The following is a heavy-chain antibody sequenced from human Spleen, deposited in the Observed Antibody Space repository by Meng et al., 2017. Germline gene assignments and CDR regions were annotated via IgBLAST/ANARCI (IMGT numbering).Heavy chain of an antibody. J-gene: IGHJ5*01. V-gene: IGHV3-48*03. Sequence: GESLKISCAASGFTLKNYEMNWVRQAPGRGLEWLSYISSSGSPIYYADSGKGRFTISRDNTRQSLYLQMHSLRAEDTATYDCVGSYSSGWFDFWGQGTLVTVSS. D-gene: IGHD6-19*01. CDR3: VGSYSSGWFDF. CDR2: ISSSGSPI. CDR1: GFTLKNYE.